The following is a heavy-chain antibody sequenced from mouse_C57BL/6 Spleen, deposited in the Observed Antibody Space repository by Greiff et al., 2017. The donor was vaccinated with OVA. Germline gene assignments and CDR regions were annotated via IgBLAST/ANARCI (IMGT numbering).Heavy chain of an antibody. CDR2: IYPGGGYT. J-gene: IGHJ2*01. CDR1: GYTFTNYW. CDR3: ARDYDYDGDYFDY. Sequence: QVQLQQSGAELVRPGTSVKMSCKASGYTFTNYWIGWAKQRPGHGLEWIGDIYPGGGYTNYNEKFKGKATLTADKSSSTAYMQLSSLTSEDSAVYYCARDYDYDGDYFDYWGQGTTLTVSS. D-gene: IGHD2-4*01. V-gene: IGHV1-63*01.